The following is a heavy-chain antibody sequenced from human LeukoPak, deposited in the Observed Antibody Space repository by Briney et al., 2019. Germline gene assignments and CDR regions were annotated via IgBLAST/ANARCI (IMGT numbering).Heavy chain of an antibody. CDR3: ARDRASGSYFDAFDI. D-gene: IGHD1-26*01. V-gene: IGHV1-69*05. CDR2: IIPIFGTA. J-gene: IGHJ3*02. CDR1: GGTFSSYA. Sequence: SVKVSCKASGGTFSSYAISWVRQAPGQGLEWMGGIIPIFGTANYAQKFQGRVTITTDESTSTAYMELSSLRSEDTAVYYCARDRASGSYFDAFDIWGQGTMVTVSS.